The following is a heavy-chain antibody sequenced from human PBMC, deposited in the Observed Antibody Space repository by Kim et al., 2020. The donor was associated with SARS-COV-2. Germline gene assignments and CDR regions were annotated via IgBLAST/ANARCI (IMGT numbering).Heavy chain of an antibody. Sequence: SETLSLTCTVSGGSISSSSYYWGWIRQPPGKGLEWIGSIYYSGSTYYNPSLKSRVTISVDTSKNQFSLKLSSVTAADTAVYYCARHPTNYYDSSGYINYFDYWGQGTLVTVSS. CDR1: GGSISSSSYY. CDR2: IYYSGST. V-gene: IGHV4-39*01. CDR3: ARHPTNYYDSSGYINYFDY. D-gene: IGHD3-22*01. J-gene: IGHJ4*02.